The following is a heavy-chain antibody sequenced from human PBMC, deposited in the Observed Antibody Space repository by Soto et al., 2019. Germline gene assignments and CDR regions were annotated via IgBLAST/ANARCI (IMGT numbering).Heavy chain of an antibody. Sequence: GGSLRLACVASGFTFSPYSMNWVRQTPGECLEWIAHISVGGFPTXXADSVKGRXAISRYKGKSSXYLQMXSLKGDDSGVYYCARAASYAFDYWGQRALVTVSX. CDR2: ISVGGFPT. V-gene: IGHV3-48*01. CDR3: ARAASYAFDY. D-gene: IGHD2-15*01. CDR1: GFTFSPYS. J-gene: IGHJ4*02.